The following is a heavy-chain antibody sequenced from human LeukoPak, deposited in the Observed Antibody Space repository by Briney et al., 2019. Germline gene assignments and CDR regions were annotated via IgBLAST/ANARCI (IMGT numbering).Heavy chain of an antibody. V-gene: IGHV3-74*01. Sequence: GGSLRLSCAASGFTFSSYGMHWVRQAPGKGPVWVSRINPDGSSTIYADSVKGRFTISRDNAKNTLDLQMNSLGDEDTAVYYCARSAATFDYWGQGTLVTVSS. D-gene: IGHD6-13*01. CDR3: ARSAATFDY. CDR2: INPDGSST. CDR1: GFTFSSYG. J-gene: IGHJ4*02.